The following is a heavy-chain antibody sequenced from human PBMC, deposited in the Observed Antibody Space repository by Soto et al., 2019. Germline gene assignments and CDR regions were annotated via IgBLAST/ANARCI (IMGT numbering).Heavy chain of an antibody. CDR3: VKENTPAMTRGGFGP. J-gene: IGHJ5*02. Sequence: QVPLQQSGPGLVKPSETLSLTCSVSVDSTSSFCWCWVRQTAGKGLEWIGRMYTTGTTNYNPSLKSRVTMSIDTSKRQFSLKLSSVTAADTAVYYCVKENTPAMTRGGFGPWGQGTLVTVSS. CDR1: VDSTSSFC. V-gene: IGHV4-4*07. CDR2: MYTTGTT.